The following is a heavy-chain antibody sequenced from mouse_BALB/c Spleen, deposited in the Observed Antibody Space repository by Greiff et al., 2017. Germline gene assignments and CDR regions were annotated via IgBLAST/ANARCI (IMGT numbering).Heavy chain of an antibody. CDR1: GFTFSSYG. V-gene: IGHV5-6-3*01. D-gene: IGHD2-4*01. CDR2: INSNGGST. Sequence: EVKLQESGGGLVQPGGSLKLSCAASGFTFSSYGMSWVRQTPDKRLELVATINSNGGSTYYPDSVKGRFTISRDNAKNTLYLQMSSLKSEDTAMYYCARDDDYESYYAMDYWGQGTSVTVSS. CDR3: ARDDDYESYYAMDY. J-gene: IGHJ4*01.